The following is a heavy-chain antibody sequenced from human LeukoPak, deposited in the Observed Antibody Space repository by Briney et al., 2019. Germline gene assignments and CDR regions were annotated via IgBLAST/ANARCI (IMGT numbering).Heavy chain of an antibody. CDR3: AKDRAVYYDFWSGYLGYYFDY. V-gene: IGHV3-7*01. CDR2: IKQDGSEQ. J-gene: IGHJ4*02. CDR1: GFTFSNFW. Sequence: GGSLRLSCAAYGFTFSNFWMNWVRQAPGKGLEWVANIKQDGSEQYYVDSVKGRFTISRDNSKNTLYLQMNSLRAEDTAVYYCAKDRAVYYDFWSGYLGYYFDYWGQGTLVTVSS. D-gene: IGHD3-3*01.